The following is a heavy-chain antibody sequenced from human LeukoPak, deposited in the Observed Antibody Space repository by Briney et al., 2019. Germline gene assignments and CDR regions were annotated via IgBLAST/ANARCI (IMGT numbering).Heavy chain of an antibody. V-gene: IGHV4-61*09. CDR3: ARGEKGSTSGSINY. CDR2: MYTSGSA. J-gene: IGHJ4*02. Sequence: SETLSLTCTVSGGSINSGTYYWSWIRQPAGKGLEWIGYMYTSGSANYNPSLESRVTISVDTSKNQFSLKLSSVTAADTAVYYCARGEKGSTSGSINYWGQGTLVTVSS. CDR1: GGSINSGTYY. D-gene: IGHD6-6*01.